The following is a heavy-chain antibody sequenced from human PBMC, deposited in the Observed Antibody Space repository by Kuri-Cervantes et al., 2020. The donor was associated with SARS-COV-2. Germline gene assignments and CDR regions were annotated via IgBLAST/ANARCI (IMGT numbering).Heavy chain of an antibody. CDR1: GGPISSSSYY. Sequence: SETLSLTCTVSGGPISSSSYYWSWIRQPPGKGLEWIGSIYYSGSTYYNPSLKSRVTISVDTSKNQFSLKLSSVTAADTAVYYCARDSLDCSSTSCYYYYMDVWGKGTTVTVSS. J-gene: IGHJ6*03. V-gene: IGHV4-39*07. CDR2: IYYSGST. CDR3: ARDSLDCSSTSCYYYYMDV. D-gene: IGHD2-2*01.